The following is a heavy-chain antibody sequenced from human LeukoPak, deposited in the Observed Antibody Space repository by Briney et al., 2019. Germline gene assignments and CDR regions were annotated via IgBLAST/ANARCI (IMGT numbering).Heavy chain of an antibody. D-gene: IGHD7-27*01. Sequence: SETLSLTCTVSGGSVSDYYWSWIRQSPGKGLEWIGYIYYTGSSSYNPSLRSRVTISADTSKNQFSLKLGSVTAADTAVYYCASRKLGNDYWCQGTLVTVSS. CDR2: IYYTGSS. V-gene: IGHV4-59*02. J-gene: IGHJ4*01. CDR1: GGSVSDYY. CDR3: ASRKLGNDY.